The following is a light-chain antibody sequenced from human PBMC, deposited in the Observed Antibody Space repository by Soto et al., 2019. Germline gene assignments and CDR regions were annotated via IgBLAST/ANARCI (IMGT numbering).Light chain of an antibody. V-gene: IGKV1-39*01. CDR3: QQYGSSQT. J-gene: IGKJ1*01. CDR2: AAS. CDR1: QSISSY. Sequence: DIQMTQSPSSLSASVGDRVTITCRASQSISSYLNWYQQKPGKAPNLLIYAASSLQSGVPSRFSGSGSGTDFTLTISRLEPEDFAVYYCQQYGSSQTFGQGTKVDIK.